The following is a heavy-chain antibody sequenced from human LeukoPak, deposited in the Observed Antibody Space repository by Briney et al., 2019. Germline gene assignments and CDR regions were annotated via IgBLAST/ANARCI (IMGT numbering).Heavy chain of an antibody. D-gene: IGHD5-12*01. Sequence: PGGSLRLSCAASGFTFSSYWMSWVRQAPGKGLEWVANIKQDGSEKYYVDSVKGRFTISRDNSKNTLYLQMNSLRAEDTAVYYCAKDTGGYGYYFDSWGQGTLVTVSS. J-gene: IGHJ4*02. V-gene: IGHV3-7*01. CDR3: AKDTGGYGYYFDS. CDR1: GFTFSSYW. CDR2: IKQDGSEK.